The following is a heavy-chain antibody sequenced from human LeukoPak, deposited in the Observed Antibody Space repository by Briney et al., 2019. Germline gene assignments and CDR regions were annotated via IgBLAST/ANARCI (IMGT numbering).Heavy chain of an antibody. CDR2: IWHDGTNE. CDR1: GFTFSNYV. Sequence: GGSLRLSCAASGFTFSNYVMYWVRQTPGKGLESVAVIWHDGTNEYYTDSVKGRFTISRDNSKNTLYLQMDSPRAEDTAVYYCARERSGYNDCWGQGILVTVSS. D-gene: IGHD5-24*01. J-gene: IGHJ4*02. V-gene: IGHV3-33*01. CDR3: ARERSGYNDC.